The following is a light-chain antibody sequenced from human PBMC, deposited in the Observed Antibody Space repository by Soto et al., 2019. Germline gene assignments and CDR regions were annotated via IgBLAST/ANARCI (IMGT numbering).Light chain of an antibody. J-gene: IGKJ1*01. CDR1: QSVSSSY. CDR3: QQYGASPRT. Sequence: DIVLTQSPGTLALSPGERATLSCRASQSVSSSYLAWYQHKPGQAPRLLIYGASNRATGIPDRFSGSGTGTDFPLTISRLEPEVFAVYYCQQYGASPRTFGQGTKGDIK. V-gene: IGKV3-20*01. CDR2: GAS.